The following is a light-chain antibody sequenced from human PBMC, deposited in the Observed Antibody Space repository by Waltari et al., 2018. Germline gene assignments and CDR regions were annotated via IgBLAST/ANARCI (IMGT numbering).Light chain of an antibody. Sequence: QSALTQPPPASGSPGQSVTTSCPGTSSDVGDYVSWYQQHPGKAPKLMISEVTKRPSGVPDRFSGSKSGNTASLTVSGLQAEDEADYYCSSYAGSNNLVFGGGTKLTVL. V-gene: IGLV2-8*01. J-gene: IGLJ2*01. CDR3: SSYAGSNNLV. CDR1: SSDVGDY. CDR2: EVT.